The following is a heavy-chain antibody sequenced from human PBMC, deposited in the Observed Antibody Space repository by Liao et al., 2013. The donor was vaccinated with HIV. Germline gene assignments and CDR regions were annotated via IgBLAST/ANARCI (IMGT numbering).Heavy chain of an antibody. D-gene: IGHD3-3*01. Sequence: QVQVQESGPGLVKPSETLSLTCTVSGGSISSYYWTWIRQPPGKGLEWIGYIYYSESTNYNPSLKSRVTISVDTSKNQFSLKLSSVTAADTAVYYCARGRAYDFWSGSVPTFDYWGQGTLVTV. J-gene: IGHJ4*02. CDR1: GGSISSYY. V-gene: IGHV4-59*01. CDR3: ARGRAYDFWSGSVPTFDY. CDR2: IYYSEST.